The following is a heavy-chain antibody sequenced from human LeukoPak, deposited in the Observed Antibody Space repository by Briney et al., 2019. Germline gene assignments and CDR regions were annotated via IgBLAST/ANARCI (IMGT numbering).Heavy chain of an antibody. Sequence: SETVSLTCTVSGGSMSTYYWTWIRQPPGKGLEWIGFIYYTGSTNYNPSLKSRVTISVDTSKNQFSLKLSSVTAADTAVYYCAGMRITTPTVRTLDYWGNGAMVAVSS. CDR1: GGSMSTYY. CDR3: AGMRITTPTVRTLDY. J-gene: IGHJ4*03. V-gene: IGHV4-59*01. D-gene: IGHD1-14*01. CDR2: IYYTGST.